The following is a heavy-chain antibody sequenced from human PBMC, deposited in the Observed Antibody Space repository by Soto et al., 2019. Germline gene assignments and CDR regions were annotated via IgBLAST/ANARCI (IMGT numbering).Heavy chain of an antibody. V-gene: IGHV4-4*07. CDR1: GASISGFY. D-gene: IGHD1-1*01. CDR3: VRDGTKTLRDWFDP. CDR2: IYATGTT. Sequence: SETLSLTCTVAGASISGFYWSWIRKSAGKGLEWIGLIYATGTTDYNPSLKSRVMMSVDTSKKQFSLKLRSVTAADTAVYYCVRDGTKTLRDWFDPWGQGISVTGSS. J-gene: IGHJ5*02.